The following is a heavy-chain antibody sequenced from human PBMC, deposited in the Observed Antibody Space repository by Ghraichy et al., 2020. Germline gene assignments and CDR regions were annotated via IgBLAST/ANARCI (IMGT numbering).Heavy chain of an antibody. D-gene: IGHD1-26*01. V-gene: IGHV3-7*04. CDR1: GFTFGSYW. Sequence: GGSLRLSCAASGFTFGSYWMSWVRQAPGKGLEWVANIKQDGSEKYYAESAKGRFSISRDNAKDSVFLQMNGMRREDTAVYYCARLTSESGGHPLWGQGTLITVAS. CDR3: ARLTSESGGHPL. CDR2: IKQDGSEK. J-gene: IGHJ4*02.